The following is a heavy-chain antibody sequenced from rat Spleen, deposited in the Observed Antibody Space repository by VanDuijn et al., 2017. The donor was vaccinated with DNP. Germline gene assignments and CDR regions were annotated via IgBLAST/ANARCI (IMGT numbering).Heavy chain of an antibody. D-gene: IGHD1-12*02. CDR2: IIYDGSST. V-gene: IGHV5S10*01. Sequence: EVQLVESGGGLVQPGNSLKLSCAASGFTFSDYAMAWVRQSPKKGLEWVATIIYDGSSTYYRDSVKGRFTISRDNTKSTLYLQMDSLRSEDTATYYCTTTHYYDGWFPFDYWGQGVMVTVSS. CDR1: GFTFSDYA. J-gene: IGHJ2*01. CDR3: TTTHYYDGWFPFDY.